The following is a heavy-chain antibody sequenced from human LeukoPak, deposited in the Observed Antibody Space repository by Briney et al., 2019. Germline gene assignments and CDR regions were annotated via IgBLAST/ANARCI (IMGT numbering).Heavy chain of an antibody. CDR1: GGSFSGYY. D-gene: IGHD6-13*01. V-gene: IGHV4-39*01. CDR3: ARHSSSWYTSYDY. J-gene: IGHJ4*02. CDR2: LYYSGST. Sequence: SETLSLTCAVSGGSFSGYYWSWIRQPPGQGLKWIGSLYYSGSTYYNPSLKSRVTISVDTSKNQFSLNLSSVTAADTAVYYCARHSSSWYTSYDYWGQGTLVTVSS.